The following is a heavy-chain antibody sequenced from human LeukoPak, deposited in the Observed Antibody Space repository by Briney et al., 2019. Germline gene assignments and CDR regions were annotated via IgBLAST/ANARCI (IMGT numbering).Heavy chain of an antibody. V-gene: IGHV3-9*01. CDR3: AKGRTRGFYYYYGMDV. CDR1: GFTFDDFA. J-gene: IGHJ6*02. Sequence: GGSLRLSCVASGFTFDDFAMHWVRQAPGKGLEWVSGISWNSGSKGYADSVKGRFTISRDNAENSLSLQMNSLRPEDTALYYCAKGRTRGFYYYYGMDVWGQGTTVTVSS. CDR2: ISWNSGSK.